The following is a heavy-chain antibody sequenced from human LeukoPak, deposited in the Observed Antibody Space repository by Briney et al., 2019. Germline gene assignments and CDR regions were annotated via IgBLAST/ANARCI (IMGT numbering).Heavy chain of an antibody. CDR2: IYYCGTT. J-gene: IGHJ6*03. CDR1: GGSMSGYH. Sequence: SETLSLTCTVAGGSMSGYHWSWIRQTPRKGLEWIGHIYYCGTTYYNPSLKSRVTISIEMSENQFPLNLSSVTAADTAVYYCAREYSSGCYYYDYMDVWGKGTTVTVSS. D-gene: IGHD6-19*01. V-gene: IGHV4-59*12. CDR3: AREYSSGCYYYDYMDV.